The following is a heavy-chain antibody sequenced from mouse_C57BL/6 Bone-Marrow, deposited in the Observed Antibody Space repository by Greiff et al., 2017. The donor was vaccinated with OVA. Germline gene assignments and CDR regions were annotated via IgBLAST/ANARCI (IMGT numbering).Heavy chain of an antibody. CDR2: IDPSDSYT. V-gene: IGHV1-50*01. CDR3: ASGDFYY. CDR1: GYTFTSYW. Sequence: QVQLQQPGAELVKPGASVKLSCKASGYTFTSYWMQWVKQRPGQGLEWIGEIDPSDSYTNYNQKFKGKATLTVDTSSSTAYMQLSSLTSEDSAVYYCASGDFYYWGQGTTLTVSS. J-gene: IGHJ2*01.